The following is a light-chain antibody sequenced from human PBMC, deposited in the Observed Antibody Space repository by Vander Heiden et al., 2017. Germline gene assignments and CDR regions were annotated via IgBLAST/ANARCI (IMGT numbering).Light chain of an antibody. CDR3: QQYYSPPFT. J-gene: IGKJ3*01. CDR1: QSVLSSFNNRNF. CDR2: WAS. V-gene: IGKV4-1*01. Sequence: IVMTQSPASLAVSLRERPTINCRSSQSVLSSFNNRNFLAWFQQKPGQPPRLLIYWASTRGPGVPDRFRGSGSGTDFTLTISSLQAEDVADYYCQQYYSPPFTFGPGTRLDLK.